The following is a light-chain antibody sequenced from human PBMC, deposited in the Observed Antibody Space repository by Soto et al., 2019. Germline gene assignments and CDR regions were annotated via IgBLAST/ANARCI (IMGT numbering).Light chain of an antibody. CDR3: SSYGSTRTRYV. CDR1: SSDVGGYHS. CDR2: EVS. V-gene: IGLV2-14*01. Sequence: QSALTQPASVSGSPGQSITISCTGTSSDVGGYHSVSWYQQHPGKAPKLMIYEVSNRPSGVSNRFSGSKSGNTASLTISGLQAEDEADYFCSSYGSTRTRYVFGTGTKVTVL. J-gene: IGLJ1*01.